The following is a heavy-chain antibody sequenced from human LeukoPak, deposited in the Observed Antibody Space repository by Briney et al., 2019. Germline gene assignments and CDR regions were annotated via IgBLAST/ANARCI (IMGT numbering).Heavy chain of an antibody. CDR3: ARETVNCFDP. CDR2: IYDSGST. D-gene: IGHD4-17*01. J-gene: IGHJ5*02. V-gene: IGHV4-39*07. CDR1: GGSIRSSYYY. Sequence: PSETLSLTCTVSGGSIRSSYYYWGWIRQPPGKGLEWIGSIYDSGSTYYNPSLKSRVTISVDTSKNQFSLKLSSVTAADTAVYYCARETVNCFDPWGQGTLVTVSS.